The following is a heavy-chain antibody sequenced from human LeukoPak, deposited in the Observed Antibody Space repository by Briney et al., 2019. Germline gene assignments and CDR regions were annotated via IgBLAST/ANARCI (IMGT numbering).Heavy chain of an antibody. CDR2: IKQDGSEK. CDR3: ARDYDFWEIDY. D-gene: IGHD3-3*01. Sequence: GGSLRLSCAASGFTFSSYAMSWVRQAPGKGLEWVANIKQDGSEKYYVDSVKGRFTISRDNAKNSLYLQMNSLRAEDTAVYYCARDYDFWEIDYWGQGTLVTVSS. CDR1: GFTFSSYA. J-gene: IGHJ4*02. V-gene: IGHV3-7*01.